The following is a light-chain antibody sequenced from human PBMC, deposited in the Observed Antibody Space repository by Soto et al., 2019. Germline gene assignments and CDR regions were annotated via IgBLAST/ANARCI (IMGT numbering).Light chain of an antibody. CDR2: GAS. CDR3: QQYNDWPRRLT. J-gene: IGKJ4*01. V-gene: IGKV3-15*01. Sequence: ENLLTQSPATLSASAGERATLSCGAIQSLSSNLAWYQQKPGQAPRLLIYGASTRATGIPARFSGSGSGTEFTLTISSLQSEDFAVYYCQQYNDWPRRLTFGGGTKVDIK. CDR1: QSLSSN.